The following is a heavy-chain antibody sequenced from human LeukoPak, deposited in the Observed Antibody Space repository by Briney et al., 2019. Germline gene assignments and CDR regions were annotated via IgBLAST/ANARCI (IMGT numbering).Heavy chain of an antibody. CDR1: GYTFTSYG. Sequence: ASVKVSCKASGYTFTSYGISWVRQAPGQGLEWMEWISAYNGNTNYAQKLQGRVTMTTDTSTSTAYMELRSLRSDDTAVYYCARGYCSGGSCYGGHWFDPWGQGTLVTVSS. CDR3: ARGYCSGGSCYGGHWFDP. J-gene: IGHJ5*02. D-gene: IGHD2-15*01. CDR2: ISAYNGNT. V-gene: IGHV1-18*01.